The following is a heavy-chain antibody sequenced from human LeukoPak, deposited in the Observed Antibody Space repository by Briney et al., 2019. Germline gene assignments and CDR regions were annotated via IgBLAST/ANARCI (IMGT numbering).Heavy chain of an antibody. CDR2: IYYSGST. Sequence: SETLSLTCTVSGGSISSYYWSWIRQPPGKGLEWIGYIYYSGSTNYNPSLKSRVTISVDTSKNQFSLKLSSVTAADTAVYYCARDGPIFGVVIMGFDYWGQGTLVTVSS. CDR1: GGSISSYY. V-gene: IGHV4-59*12. J-gene: IGHJ4*02. CDR3: ARDGPIFGVVIMGFDY. D-gene: IGHD3-3*01.